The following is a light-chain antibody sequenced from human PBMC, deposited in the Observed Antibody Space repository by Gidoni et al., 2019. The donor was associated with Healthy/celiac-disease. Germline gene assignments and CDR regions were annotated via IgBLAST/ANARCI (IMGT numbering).Light chain of an antibody. J-gene: IGKJ3*01. CDR3: QQYNNWPPVT. CDR1: QSVSSN. Sequence: IAMTQSPATLSVSPGERATLSCRASQSVSSNLAWYQQKPGQAPRLLIYGASTRATGIPARFSGSGSGTEFTLTISSLQSEDFAVYYCQQYNNWPPVTFGPGTKVDIK. CDR2: GAS. V-gene: IGKV3-15*01.